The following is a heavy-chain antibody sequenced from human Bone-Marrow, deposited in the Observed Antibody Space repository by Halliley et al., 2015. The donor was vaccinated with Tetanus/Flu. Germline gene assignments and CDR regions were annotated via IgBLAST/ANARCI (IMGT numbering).Heavy chain of an antibody. V-gene: IGHV4-30-4*01. CDR1: GVSIGSCGYY. CDR2: IYYSGTT. J-gene: IGHJ4*02. Sequence: TLSLTCAVSGVSIGSCGYYWNWIRQPPGKGLEWIGYIYYSGTTYYNPSLKSRVTISADTSKNHFSLKLSSVPAADTAVYYCARCCYDSSGSSLTCFACWGPGTLVPLSS. CDR3: ARCCYDSSGSSLTCFAC. D-gene: IGHD3-22*01.